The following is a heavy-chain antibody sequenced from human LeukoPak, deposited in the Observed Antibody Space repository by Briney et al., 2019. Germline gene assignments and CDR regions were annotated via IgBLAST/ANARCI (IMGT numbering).Heavy chain of an antibody. CDR2: IIPILGIA. V-gene: IGHV1-69*04. CDR1: GGTFSSYA. CDR3: ARDSDGYTVYYFDY. D-gene: IGHD5-24*01. Sequence: SVKVSCKASGGTFSSYAISWVRQAPGQGLEWMGRIIPILGIANYAQKFQGRVTITADKSTSTAYMELSSLRSEDTAVDYCARDSDGYTVYYFDYWGQGTLVTVSS. J-gene: IGHJ4*02.